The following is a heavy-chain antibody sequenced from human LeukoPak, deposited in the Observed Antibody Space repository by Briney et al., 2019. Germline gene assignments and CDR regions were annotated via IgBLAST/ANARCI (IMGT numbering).Heavy chain of an antibody. CDR1: GFTFNSYS. CDR3: AKDMEMITFGGVILSYAFDI. V-gene: IGHV3-21*04. CDR2: ISGSNSYI. J-gene: IGHJ3*02. Sequence: TGGSLRLSCAASGFTFNSYSMNWVRQAPGKGLEWVSSISGSNSYIYYADSMKGRFTISRDNAKNSLYLQMNSLRAEDTALYYCAKDMEMITFGGVILSYAFDIWGQGTMVTVSS. D-gene: IGHD3-16*02.